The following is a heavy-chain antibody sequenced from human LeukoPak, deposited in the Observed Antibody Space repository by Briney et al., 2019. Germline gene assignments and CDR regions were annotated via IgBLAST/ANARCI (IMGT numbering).Heavy chain of an antibody. J-gene: IGHJ3*02. V-gene: IGHV3-23*01. CDR1: GFTFSNYA. Sequence: PGRSLRLSCAASGFTFSNYAMSWVRQAPGKGLECVSCISGSDGSTYYAESVKGRFTISRDDAKNSLYLQMNSLRAEDTAVYYCARFRNFVSDIWGQGTMVTVSS. CDR3: ARFRNFVSDI. CDR2: ISGSDGST. D-gene: IGHD3-16*01.